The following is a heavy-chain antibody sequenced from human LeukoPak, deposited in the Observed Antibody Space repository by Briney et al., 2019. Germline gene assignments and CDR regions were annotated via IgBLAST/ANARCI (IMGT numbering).Heavy chain of an antibody. CDR2: MKQDGSEK. V-gene: IGHV3-7*03. CDR3: AKESPYYYYMDV. Sequence: GGSLRLSCAASGFTFSIYWMSWVRQAPGKGLEWVANMKQDGSEKYYVDSVKGRFTISRDNAKNSLYLQMNSLRAEDTALYYCAKESPYYYYMDVWGKGTTVTISS. CDR1: GFTFSIYW. J-gene: IGHJ6*03.